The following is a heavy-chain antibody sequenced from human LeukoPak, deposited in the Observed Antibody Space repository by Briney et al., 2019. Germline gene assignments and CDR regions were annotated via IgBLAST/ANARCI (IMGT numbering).Heavy chain of an antibody. J-gene: IGHJ6*02. Sequence: GGSLRLSCGASAFTFSDYQMNWVRQAPGKGLEWVSYISSSGTVIYYADSVKGRFTISRDNAKNSLYLQMNSLRAEDTAVYYCARGRYYYGSWYMDVWGQGTTVTVSS. CDR1: AFTFSDYQ. V-gene: IGHV3-11*01. CDR3: ARGRYYYGSWYMDV. CDR2: ISSSGTVI. D-gene: IGHD3-10*01.